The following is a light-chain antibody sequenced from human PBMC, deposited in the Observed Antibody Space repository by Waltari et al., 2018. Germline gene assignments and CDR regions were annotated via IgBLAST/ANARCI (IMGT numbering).Light chain of an antibody. Sequence: QSALTQPASVSGSPGQSITISCTGTSSDVGGYNYVSWYQQHPDKAPKLMIYDVNKRASEVSNRFSGSKSGNTASLTISGLQAVDEADYYCSSYTSSSTLFGGGTKLTVL. CDR2: DVN. CDR1: SSDVGGYNY. J-gene: IGLJ2*01. CDR3: SSYTSSSTL. V-gene: IGLV2-14*03.